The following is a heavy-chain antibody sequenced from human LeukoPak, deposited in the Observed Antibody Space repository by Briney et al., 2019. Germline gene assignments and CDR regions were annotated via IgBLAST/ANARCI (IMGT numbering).Heavy chain of an antibody. D-gene: IGHD2-2*01. J-gene: IGHJ6*02. CDR1: GFTFSSYG. CDR2: IWYDGSNK. Sequence: GGSLRLSCAASGFTFSSYGMHWVRQAPGKGLEWVAVIWYDGSNKYYADSVKGRFTISRDNSKNTLYLQMNSLRAEDTAVYYCARVDCSSTSCLGPYYYYGMDVWGQGTTVTVSS. CDR3: ARVDCSSTSCLGPYYYYGMDV. V-gene: IGHV3-33*01.